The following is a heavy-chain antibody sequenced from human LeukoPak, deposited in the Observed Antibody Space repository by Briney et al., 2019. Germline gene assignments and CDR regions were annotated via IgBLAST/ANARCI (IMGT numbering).Heavy chain of an antibody. CDR2: ISFDGSNH. Sequence: GGSLRLSCTASGFTFSSYGMHWVRQASGKGPEWLAVISFDGSNHYYADSVKGRFTISRDNSKNTLYLQMNSPRVEDTAVYYCAKTGRDVPRNYGDQRFDCWGQGTLVTVSS. CDR1: GFTFSSYG. V-gene: IGHV3-30*18. CDR3: AKTGRDVPRNYGDQRFDC. J-gene: IGHJ4*02. D-gene: IGHD4-17*01.